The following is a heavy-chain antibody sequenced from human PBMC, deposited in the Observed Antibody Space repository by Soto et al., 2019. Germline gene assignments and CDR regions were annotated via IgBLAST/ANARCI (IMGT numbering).Heavy chain of an antibody. J-gene: IGHJ6*02. CDR3: ASPLKVVPAAMPYYYYGMDV. CDR2: IIPIFGTA. D-gene: IGHD2-2*01. CDR1: GGTFSSYA. V-gene: IGHV1-69*01. Sequence: QVQLVQSGAEVKKPGSSVKVSCKASGGTFSSYAISWVRQAPGQGLEWMGGIIPIFGTANYAQKFQGRVTITADESTGTAYMELSSLRSEDTAVYYCASPLKVVPAAMPYYYYGMDVWGLGPTVTVSS.